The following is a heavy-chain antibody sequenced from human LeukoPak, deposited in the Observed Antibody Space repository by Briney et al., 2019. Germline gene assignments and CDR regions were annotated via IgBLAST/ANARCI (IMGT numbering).Heavy chain of an antibody. V-gene: IGHV4-59*01. CDR1: GGSISSYY. CDR3: ARYSRHPGYPPLWYKDV. J-gene: IGHJ6*03. D-gene: IGHD6-13*01. CDR2: IYYSGST. Sequence: SETLSLTCTVSGGSISSYYWSWIRQPPGKGLEWIGYIYYSGSTNYNPSLKSRVTISVDTSKNQFSLKLSSVTAADTAVYYCARYSRHPGYPPLWYKDVWGKGTTVTVSS.